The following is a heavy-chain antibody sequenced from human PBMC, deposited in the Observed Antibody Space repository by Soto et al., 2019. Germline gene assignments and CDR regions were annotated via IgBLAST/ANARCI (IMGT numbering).Heavy chain of an antibody. CDR1: GGSISTYF. CDR2: KDYTGST. D-gene: IGHD3-3*01. Sequence: SETLSLTCTVSGGSISTYFWSWIRQPPGKGLEWIGYKDYTGSTHYNPSLNSRVTMSLVSPRNQFSLKLTSLTTADTAVYYCARGSRVFGFLNAFDYWGPGILFTVSS. J-gene: IGHJ4*02. CDR3: ARGSRVFGFLNAFDY. V-gene: IGHV4-59*01.